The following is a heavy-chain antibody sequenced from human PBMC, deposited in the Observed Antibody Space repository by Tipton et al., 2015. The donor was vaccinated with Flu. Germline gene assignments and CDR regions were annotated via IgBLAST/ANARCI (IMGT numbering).Heavy chain of an antibody. Sequence: TLSLTCSVSGDAVASDYYCGWIRQSPGKGLEWIGNIHRTGNSYYNPSLKSRVTMSVDRSTHQFSLRLTSVTAADPAVYFFARRDYSNSVSVPKNWFVSWGQGTLVTVSS. V-gene: IGHV4-38-2*01. CDR3: ARRDYSNSVSVPKNWFVS. J-gene: IGHJ5*01. CDR1: GDAVASDYY. D-gene: IGHD4-11*01. CDR2: IHRTGNS.